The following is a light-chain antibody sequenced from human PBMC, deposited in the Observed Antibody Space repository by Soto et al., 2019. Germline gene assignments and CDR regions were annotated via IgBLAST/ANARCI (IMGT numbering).Light chain of an antibody. CDR2: DAS. CDR3: QQRSNWPQFT. CDR1: QSVSSY. V-gene: IGKV3-11*01. J-gene: IGKJ3*01. Sequence: EIVLTQSPATLSLSPGERATLSCRASQSVSSYLAWYQQKPGQAPRLLIYDASNRATGIPARFSGSGSGTDLTLTISSLEPEDFAVYYCQQRSNWPQFTFGPGTEVDIK.